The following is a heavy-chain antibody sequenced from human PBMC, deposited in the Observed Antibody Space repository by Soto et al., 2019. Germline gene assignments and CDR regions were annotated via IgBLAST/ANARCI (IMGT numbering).Heavy chain of an antibody. V-gene: IGHV4-59*01. CDR2: ISDIGST. J-gene: IGHJ6*02. CDR3: ARSIPDSRGGGMDV. CDR1: GGSITSYY. Sequence: SETLSLTCTVSGGSITSYYWTWIRQPPGQGLEWIGYISDIGSTSYHPSLTSRVTMLVDTSKKQFSLKLSSVTEADSAVYFCARSIPDSRGGGMDVWGQGATVTVSS. D-gene: IGHD3-10*01.